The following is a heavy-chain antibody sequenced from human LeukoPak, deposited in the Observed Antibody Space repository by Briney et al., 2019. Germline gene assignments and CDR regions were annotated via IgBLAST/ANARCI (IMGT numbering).Heavy chain of an antibody. CDR3: AREGLYCSSTSCYTPFDY. CDR1: GFTFSSYS. V-gene: IGHV3-21*01. D-gene: IGHD2-2*02. J-gene: IGHJ4*02. Sequence: GGSLRLSCAVSGFTFSSYSMNWVRQAPGKGLEWVSSISSSSSYIYYADSVKGRFTISRDNAKNSLYLQMNSLRAEDTAVYYCAREGLYCSSTSCYTPFDYWGQGTLVTVSS. CDR2: ISSSSSYI.